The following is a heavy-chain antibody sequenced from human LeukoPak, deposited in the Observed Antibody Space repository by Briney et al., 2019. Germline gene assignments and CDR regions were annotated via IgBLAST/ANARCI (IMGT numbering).Heavy chain of an antibody. V-gene: IGHV1-46*01. CDR1: GYTFTSYY. D-gene: IGHD6-25*01. Sequence: GASVKISCKASGYTFTSYYMHWVRQAPGQGLEWMGIINPSGGSTSYAQKFQGRVTMTRDMSTSTVYMELSSLRSEDTAVYYCARETISSGVLRGSYYYMDVWGKGTTVTVSS. CDR2: INPSGGST. J-gene: IGHJ6*03. CDR3: ARETISSGVLRGSYYYMDV.